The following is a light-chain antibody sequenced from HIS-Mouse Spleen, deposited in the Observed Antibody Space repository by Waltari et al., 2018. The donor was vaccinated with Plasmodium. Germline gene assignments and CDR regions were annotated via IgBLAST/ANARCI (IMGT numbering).Light chain of an antibody. Sequence: DIQMTQSPSSLSASVGDRVTITSPASQGISNYLAWYQQKPGQVPKLLIYAASTLQSGVPSRFSGSGSGTDFTLTISSLQPEDVATYYCQKYNSAPWTFGQGTKVEIK. CDR1: QGISNY. V-gene: IGKV1-27*01. CDR2: AAS. CDR3: QKYNSAPWT. J-gene: IGKJ1*01.